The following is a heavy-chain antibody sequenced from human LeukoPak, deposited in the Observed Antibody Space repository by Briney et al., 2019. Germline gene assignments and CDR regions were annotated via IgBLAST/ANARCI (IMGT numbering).Heavy chain of an antibody. V-gene: IGHV1-46*01. J-gene: IGHJ4*02. Sequence: ASVKVSCKASGYTFTSYFMHWVRQAPGQGLDWMGIINPSGGSTSYAQKFQGRVTTTRDTSTRTVYMELSSLRSEATAVYYCARDSADYGDYEYWGQGTLVTVSS. D-gene: IGHD4-17*01. CDR1: GYTFTSYF. CDR3: ARDSADYGDYEY. CDR2: INPSGGST.